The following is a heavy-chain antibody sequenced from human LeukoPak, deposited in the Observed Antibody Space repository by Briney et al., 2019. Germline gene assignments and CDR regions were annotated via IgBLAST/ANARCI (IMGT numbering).Heavy chain of an antibody. CDR2: IKQDGSEK. CDR3: MVTTRSGPFDY. V-gene: IGHV3-7*01. Sequence: GGSLRLSCAASGFIFSRYWMNWVRQAPGKGLEWVANIKQDGSEKNYVDSVKGRFTISRDNAKNSLYLQMNSLRAADTAVYYCMVTTRSGPFDYWGQGTLVTVSS. CDR1: GFIFSRYW. D-gene: IGHD1-1*01. J-gene: IGHJ4*02.